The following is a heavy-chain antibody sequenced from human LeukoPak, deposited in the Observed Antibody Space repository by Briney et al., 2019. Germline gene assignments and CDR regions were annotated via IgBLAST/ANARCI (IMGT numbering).Heavy chain of an antibody. CDR3: ARDGSATVTTSFLYYYYYGMDV. J-gene: IGHJ6*02. Sequence: GGSLRLSCAASGFTVSSKYMSWVRQAPGKGLEWVAVISYDGSNKYYADSVKGRFTISRDNSKNTLYLQMNSLRAEDTAVYYCARDGSATVTTSFLYYYYYGMDVWGQGTTVTVSS. CDR1: GFTVSSKY. CDR2: ISYDGSNK. D-gene: IGHD4-17*01. V-gene: IGHV3-30-3*01.